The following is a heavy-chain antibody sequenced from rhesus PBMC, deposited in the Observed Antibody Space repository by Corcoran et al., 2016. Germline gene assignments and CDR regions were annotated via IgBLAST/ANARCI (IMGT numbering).Heavy chain of an antibody. D-gene: IGHD3-3*01. Sequence: QVQLQESGPGLVKPSETLSLLCAVSGGSISSHYWSWIRHSPGKGLEWIGRIDRMGRTTYNPSPKSRVTIAVDTSKTRFSRERSSVTAADTAVYYCANTYYNIWTGYYTFDYWGQGVLVTVSS. V-gene: IGHV4-147*01. CDR2: IDRMGRT. CDR1: GGSISSHY. CDR3: ANTYYNIWTGYYTFDY. J-gene: IGHJ4*01.